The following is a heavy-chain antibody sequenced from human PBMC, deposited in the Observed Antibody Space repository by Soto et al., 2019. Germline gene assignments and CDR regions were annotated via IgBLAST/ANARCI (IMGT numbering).Heavy chain of an antibody. V-gene: IGHV3-49*03. D-gene: IGHD3-3*01. J-gene: IGHJ4*02. CDR3: RAVRFLEWLFDY. CDR2: IRSKAYGGTT. Sequence: PGGSLRLSCTASGFTFGDYAMSWFRQAPGKGLEWVGFIRSKAYGGTTEYAASVKGRFTISRDDSKSIAYLQMNSLKTEDTAVYYCRAVRFLEWLFDYWGQGTLVTVSS. CDR1: GFTFGDYA.